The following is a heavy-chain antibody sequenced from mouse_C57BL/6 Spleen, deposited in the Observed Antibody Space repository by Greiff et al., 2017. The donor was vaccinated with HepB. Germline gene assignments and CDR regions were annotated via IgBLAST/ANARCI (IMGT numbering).Heavy chain of an antibody. CDR3: ARHYGSRAGDAMDY. D-gene: IGHD1-1*01. CDR2: IYPGDGDT. V-gene: IGHV1-82*01. CDR1: GYAFSSSW. J-gene: IGHJ4*01. Sequence: QVQLQQSGPELVKPGASVKISCKASGYAFSSSWMNWVKQRPGKGLEWIGRIYPGDGDTNYNGKFKGKATLTADKSSSTAYMQLSSLTSEDSAVYFCARHYGSRAGDAMDYWGQGTSVTVSS.